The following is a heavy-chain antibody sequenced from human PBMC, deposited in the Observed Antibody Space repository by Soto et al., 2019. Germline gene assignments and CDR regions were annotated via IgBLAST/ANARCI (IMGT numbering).Heavy chain of an antibody. Sequence: PGGSLRLSCAASGFTFSSYAMHWVRQAPGKGLEWVAVISYDGSNKYYADSVKGRFTISRDNSKNTLYLQMNSLRAEDTAVYYCARPDGRSYHYGMDVWGQGTTVTVSS. CDR3: ARPDGRSYHYGMDV. CDR2: ISYDGSNK. V-gene: IGHV3-30-3*01. J-gene: IGHJ6*02. CDR1: GFTFSSYA.